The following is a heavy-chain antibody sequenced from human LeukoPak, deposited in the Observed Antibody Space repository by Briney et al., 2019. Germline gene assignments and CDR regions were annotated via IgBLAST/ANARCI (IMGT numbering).Heavy chain of an antibody. D-gene: IGHD6-19*01. CDR1: GGSLSNYQ. CDR3: ARRDFSSGWSFDY. Sequence: SETLSLTCTVSGGSLSNYQWTWIRQPAGKGLEWIGQIHTSESTNYNPPLKSRVTMSVDTSENQVSLTIRSVTAADTAVYYCARRDFSSGWSFDYWGQGTLVTVSS. CDR2: IHTSEST. V-gene: IGHV4-4*07. J-gene: IGHJ4*02.